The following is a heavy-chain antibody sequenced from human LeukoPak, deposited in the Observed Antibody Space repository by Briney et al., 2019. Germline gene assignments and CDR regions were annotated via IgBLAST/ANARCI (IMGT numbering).Heavy chain of an antibody. CDR3: ARAPHYSNYGPYYYGMDV. J-gene: IGHJ6*02. D-gene: IGHD4-11*01. CDR1: GFTFNTYT. Sequence: PGGSLRLSCAASGFTFNTYTMNWVRQAPGKGLEWVSYISGSGGIIDYADSVRGRFTISRDNAKNSLYLQMNSLRAEDTAVYYCARAPHYSNYGPYYYGMDVWGQGTTVTVSS. V-gene: IGHV3-48*01. CDR2: ISGSGGII.